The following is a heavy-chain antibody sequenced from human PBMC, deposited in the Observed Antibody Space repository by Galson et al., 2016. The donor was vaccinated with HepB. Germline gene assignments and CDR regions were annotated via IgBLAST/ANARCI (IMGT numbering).Heavy chain of an antibody. V-gene: IGHV3-9*01. CDR3: AKTEYFDNGYFDS. CDR2: INWNSGTE. J-gene: IGHJ4*02. D-gene: IGHD3-22*01. CDR1: GFKFHDYA. Sequence: SLRLSCAASGFKFHDYAMHWVRQAPRKGLEWVSGINWNSGTEAYAESVKGRFTISRDNAEKSLYLQMNSLRLEDTALYYCAKTEYFDNGYFDSWGQGTLVTVSS.